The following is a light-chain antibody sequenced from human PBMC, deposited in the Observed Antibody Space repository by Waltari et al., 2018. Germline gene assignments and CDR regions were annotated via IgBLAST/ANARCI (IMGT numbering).Light chain of an antibody. CDR3: QQFSTYPT. CDR2: AAS. J-gene: IGKJ4*01. V-gene: IGKV1-13*02. CDR1: QGVISA. Sequence: AIQLTQSPSYLSASLGDRVTITYRASQGVISALAWYQQKPGKAPKLLIYAASTLENGVPSRFSGSGSGTEFTLTITSLQPEDFATYYCQQFSTYPTFGGGTKVEIK.